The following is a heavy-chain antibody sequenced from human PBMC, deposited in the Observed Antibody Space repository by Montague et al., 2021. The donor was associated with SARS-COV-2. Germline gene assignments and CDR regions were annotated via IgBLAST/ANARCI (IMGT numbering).Heavy chain of an antibody. CDR2: INYSGGA. J-gene: IGHJ5*02. CDR1: AGSISGHY. D-gene: IGHD3-10*02. Sequence: SETLSLTCSVSAGSISGHYLAWIRHSPRKGLVWCAYINYSGGALYNPYLQSRVTMSVDTSNNQFSLNLTSVTPADTAVYYCARAVPTRRAVNWFDPWGQGTLVTVSS. CDR3: ARAVPTRRAVNWFDP. V-gene: IGHV4-59*11.